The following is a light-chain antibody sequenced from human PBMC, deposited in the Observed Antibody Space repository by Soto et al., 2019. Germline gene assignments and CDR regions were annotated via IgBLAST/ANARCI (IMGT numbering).Light chain of an antibody. CDR1: QSISSW. J-gene: IGKJ1*01. CDR3: QQYNSYSST. V-gene: IGKV1-5*01. CDR2: DAS. Sequence: DIQMTQSPSTLSASVGDRVTITCRASQSISSWLAWYQQKPGKAPKLLIYDASSLESGVPSRFSGSGSGTELTLTISSLQPDDFATDYCQQYNSYSSTFGQGTKV.